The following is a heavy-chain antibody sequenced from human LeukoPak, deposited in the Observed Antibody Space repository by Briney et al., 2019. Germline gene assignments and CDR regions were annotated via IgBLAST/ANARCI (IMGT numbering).Heavy chain of an antibody. V-gene: IGHV3-21*01. CDR1: GFTFSSYS. D-gene: IGHD6-13*01. CDR3: ATVGGSRWYGFSDY. J-gene: IGHJ4*02. Sequence: PGGSLRLSCAASGFTFSSYSMNWVRQAPGKGLEWVSSMSSTGSYISYADSVKGRLTISRDNAKNSLYLQMSSLRAEDTAVYYCATVGGSRWYGFSDYWGQGTLVTVSS. CDR2: MSSTGSYI.